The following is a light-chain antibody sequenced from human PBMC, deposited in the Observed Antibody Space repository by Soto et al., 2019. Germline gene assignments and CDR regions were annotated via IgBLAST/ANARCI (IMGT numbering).Light chain of an antibody. CDR1: QSVSSSY. CDR2: GAS. Sequence: EIVLTQSPGTLSLSPGERATLSCRASQSVSSSYLAWYQQNPGQAPRLLIYGASSRATGIPDRFSGSGSGTDFTLTISRLEPEAFAVYYCQQYGSSPWTFGQGTKVEI. J-gene: IGKJ1*01. V-gene: IGKV3-20*01. CDR3: QQYGSSPWT.